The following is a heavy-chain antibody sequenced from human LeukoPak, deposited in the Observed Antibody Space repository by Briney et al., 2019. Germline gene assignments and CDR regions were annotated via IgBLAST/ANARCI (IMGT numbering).Heavy chain of an antibody. D-gene: IGHD4-17*01. Sequence: GASVTVSCKASGGTFSSYAISWVRQAPGQGLEWMGGIIPIFGTANYAQKFQGRVTITADKSTSTAYMELSSLRSEDTAVYYCARAYGDYNGWGFLDYWGQGTLVTVSS. CDR3: ARAYGDYNGWGFLDY. CDR2: IIPIFGTA. J-gene: IGHJ4*02. CDR1: GGTFSSYA. V-gene: IGHV1-69*06.